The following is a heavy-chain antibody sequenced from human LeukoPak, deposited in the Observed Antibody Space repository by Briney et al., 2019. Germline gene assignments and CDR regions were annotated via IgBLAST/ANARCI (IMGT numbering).Heavy chain of an antibody. CDR3: ARDRLADRYCSGGSCSYFDY. CDR2: INTNTGNP. D-gene: IGHD2-15*01. Sequence: ASVKVSCKASGYTFTSYAMNWVRQAPGRGLEWMGWINTNTGNPTYAQGFTGRFVFSLDTSVSTAYLQISSLKAEDTAVYYCARDRLADRYCSGGSCSYFDYWGQGTLVTVSS. CDR1: GYTFTSYA. V-gene: IGHV7-4-1*02. J-gene: IGHJ4*02.